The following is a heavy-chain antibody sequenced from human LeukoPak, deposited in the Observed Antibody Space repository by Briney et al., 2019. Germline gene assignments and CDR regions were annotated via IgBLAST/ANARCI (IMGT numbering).Heavy chain of an antibody. CDR3: ARSAIVVVPAANYWFDP. J-gene: IGHJ5*02. V-gene: IGHV4-34*01. Sequence: SETLSLTCAVYGGSFSGYYWSWIRQPPGKGLEWIGEINHSGSTNYNPSLKSRVTISVDTSKNQFSLKLSSVTAADTAVYYCARSAIVVVPAANYWFDPWGQGTLATVSS. CDR2: INHSGST. CDR1: GGSFSGYY. D-gene: IGHD2-2*01.